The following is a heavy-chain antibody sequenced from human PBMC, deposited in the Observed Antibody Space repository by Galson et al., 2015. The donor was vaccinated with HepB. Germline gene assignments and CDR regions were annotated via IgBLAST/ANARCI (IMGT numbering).Heavy chain of an antibody. J-gene: IGHJ6*02. V-gene: IGHV3-15*01. Sequence: SLRLSCAASGFTFSNAWMSWVRQAPGKGLEWVGRIKSKTDGGTTDYAAPVKGRFTISRDDSKNTLYLQMNSLKTEDTAVYYCTTNPPYCSSTSCLDYGMDVWGQGTTVTVSS. CDR1: GFTFSNAW. CDR2: IKSKTDGGTT. D-gene: IGHD2-2*01. CDR3: TTNPPYCSSTSCLDYGMDV.